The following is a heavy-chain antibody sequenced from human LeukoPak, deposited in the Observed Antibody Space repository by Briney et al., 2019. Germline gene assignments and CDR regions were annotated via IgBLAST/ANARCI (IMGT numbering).Heavy chain of an antibody. D-gene: IGHD5-12*01. J-gene: IGHJ4*02. CDR2: ISGRTGAT. CDR3: AKCGNSGCHLIDY. V-gene: IGHV3-23*01. CDR1: GFTVSNNF. Sequence: GGSLTLSCAASGFTVSNNFMSWVRQAPGKGLEWVSAISGRTGATYYADSEKGRFTISRDNSKSTLYLQMDSLRAEDTAVYYCAKCGNSGCHLIDYWGQGTLVTVSS.